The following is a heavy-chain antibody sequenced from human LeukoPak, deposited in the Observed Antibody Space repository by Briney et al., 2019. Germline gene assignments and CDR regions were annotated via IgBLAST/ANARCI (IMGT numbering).Heavy chain of an antibody. CDR1: GGSISSYY. D-gene: IGHD3-22*01. V-gene: IGHV4-59*01. Sequence: SETLSLTCTVSGGSISSYYWSWIRQPPGKGLEWIGHIYYSGSTNYNPSLKSRVTISVDTSKNQFSLKLSSVTAADTAVYYCARHLNYYDSSGYYFGGAFDIWGQGTMVTVSS. CDR2: IYYSGST. CDR3: ARHLNYYDSSGYYFGGAFDI. J-gene: IGHJ3*02.